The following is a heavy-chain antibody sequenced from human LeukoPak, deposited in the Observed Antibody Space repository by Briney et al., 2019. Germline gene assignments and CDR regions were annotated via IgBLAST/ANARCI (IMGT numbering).Heavy chain of an antibody. Sequence: KTSETLSLTCTVSGGSISSSSYYWGWIRQPPGKGLEWIGSIYYSGSTYYNPSLKSRVTISVDTSKNQFSQKLSSVTAADTAVYYCARHSYSSSDVDYWGQGTLVTVSS. CDR2: IYYSGST. J-gene: IGHJ4*02. V-gene: IGHV4-39*01. CDR3: ARHSYSSSDVDY. CDR1: GGSISSSSYY. D-gene: IGHD6-6*01.